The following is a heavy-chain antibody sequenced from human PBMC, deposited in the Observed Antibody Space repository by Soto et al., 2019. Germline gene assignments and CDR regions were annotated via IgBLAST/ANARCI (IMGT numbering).Heavy chain of an antibody. V-gene: IGHV3-23*01. J-gene: IGHJ6*03. D-gene: IGHD2-15*01. CDR3: ARRYCSGGSCYSFDFWPSSYYYYYMDV. CDR2: ISGSGGST. Sequence: GGSLRLSCAASGFTFSSYAMSWVRQAPGKGLEWVSAISGSGGSTYYADSVKGRLTISRDNSKNTLYLQMNSLRAEDTAVYYCARRYCSGGSCYSFDFWPSSYYYYYMDVWGKGTTVTVSS. CDR1: GFTFSSYA.